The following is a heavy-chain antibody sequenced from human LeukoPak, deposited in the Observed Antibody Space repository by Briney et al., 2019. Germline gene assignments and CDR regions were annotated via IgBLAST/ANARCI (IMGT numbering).Heavy chain of an antibody. CDR1: RGSISSGSYH. CDR3: ARPRIELWVGGFDP. D-gene: IGHD5-18*01. J-gene: IGHJ5*02. Sequence: KPSETPALTCSVSRGSISSGSYHWGWVRQPPRKGPEWVGSIYHSGSTYYNPSLKSRVTISVDTSKNQFSLRLSSVTAADTAVYYCARPRIELWVGGFDPWGQGTLVTVSS. V-gene: IGHV4-39*01. CDR2: IYHSGST.